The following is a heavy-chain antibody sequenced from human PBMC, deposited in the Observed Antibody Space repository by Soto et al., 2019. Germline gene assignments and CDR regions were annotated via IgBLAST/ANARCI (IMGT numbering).Heavy chain of an antibody. Sequence: PGGSLRLSCAASGFRFSDYSMNWVRQAPGRGLEWVSYISSSSCTIHYADSVEGRFAISRDNAKNTLYLQMNSLRAEDTAVYYCAKDHGSGWYDHHSYGVEFWGQGTTVNVSS. V-gene: IGHV3-48*01. J-gene: IGHJ6*02. CDR2: ISSSSCTI. CDR1: GFRFSDYS. D-gene: IGHD6-19*01. CDR3: AKDHGSGWYDHHSYGVEF.